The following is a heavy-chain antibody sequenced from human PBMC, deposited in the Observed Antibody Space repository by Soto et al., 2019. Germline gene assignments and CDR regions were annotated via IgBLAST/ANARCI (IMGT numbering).Heavy chain of an antibody. CDR3: AKDERAYSSGWYGY. Sequence: HPGGSLRLSCAASGFTFSSYAMSWVRQAPGKGLEWVSAISGSGGSTYYADSVKGRFTISRDNSKNTLYLQMNSLRAEDTAVYYCAKDERAYSSGWYGYWGQGTLVTVSS. V-gene: IGHV3-23*01. D-gene: IGHD6-19*01. CDR1: GFTFSSYA. J-gene: IGHJ4*02. CDR2: ISGSGGST.